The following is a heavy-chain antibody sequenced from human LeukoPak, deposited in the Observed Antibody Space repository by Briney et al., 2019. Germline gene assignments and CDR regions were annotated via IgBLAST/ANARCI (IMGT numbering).Heavy chain of an antibody. J-gene: IGHJ4*02. CDR3: ARDLEDYGVVY. CDR1: GGTFSSYA. D-gene: IGHD4-17*01. CDR2: IIPIFGTA. Sequence: GASVKVSCKASGGTFSSYAISWVRQAPGQGLDWMGRIIPIFGTANYAQKFQGRVTITTDESTSTAYMELSSLRSEDTAVYYCARDLEDYGVVYCGPGNLVTVSS. V-gene: IGHV1-69*05.